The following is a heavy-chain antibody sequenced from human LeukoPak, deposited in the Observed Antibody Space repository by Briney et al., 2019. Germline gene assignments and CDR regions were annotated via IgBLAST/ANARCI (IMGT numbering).Heavy chain of an antibody. CDR2: IKGKTDGGTT. CDR1: GFTFSNAW. D-gene: IGHD3-9*01. J-gene: IGHJ4*02. V-gene: IGHV3-15*01. Sequence: GGSLRLSCAASGFTFSNAWMSWVRQAPGKGLEWVGRIKGKTDGGTTDYAAPVKGRFTISRDDSKNTLYLQMNSLKTEDTAVYYCTTALWKRSTGLGGQGTLVTVSS. CDR3: TTALWKRSTGL.